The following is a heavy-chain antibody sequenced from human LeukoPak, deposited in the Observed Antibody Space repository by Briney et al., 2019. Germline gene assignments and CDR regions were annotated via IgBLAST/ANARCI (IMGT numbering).Heavy chain of an antibody. Sequence: SETLSLTCTVSGGSISSYYWSWIRQPPGKGLEWIGYIYYSVSTTYNPSLKSRVTISVDKSKNQFSLKLSSVTAADTAVYYCARATPTAYFDYWGQGTLVTVYS. J-gene: IGHJ4*02. CDR1: GGSISSYY. CDR2: IYYSVST. V-gene: IGHV4-59*01. CDR3: ARATPTAYFDY.